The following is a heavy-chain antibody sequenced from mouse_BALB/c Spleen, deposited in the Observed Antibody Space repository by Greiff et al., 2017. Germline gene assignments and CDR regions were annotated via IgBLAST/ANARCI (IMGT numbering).Heavy chain of an antibody. Sequence: EVKVVESGGGLVKPGGSLKLSCAASGFTFSSYAMSWVRQTPEKRLEWVASISSGGSTYYPDSVKGRFTISRDNARNILYLQMSSLRSEDTAMYYCARGELYYYGSSAWFAYWGQGTLVTVSA. V-gene: IGHV5-6-5*01. CDR3: ARGELYYYGSSAWFAY. D-gene: IGHD1-1*01. J-gene: IGHJ3*01. CDR1: GFTFSSYA. CDR2: ISSGGST.